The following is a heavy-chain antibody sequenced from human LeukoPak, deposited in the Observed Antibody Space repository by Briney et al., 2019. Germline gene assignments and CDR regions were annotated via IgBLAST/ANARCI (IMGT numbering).Heavy chain of an antibody. J-gene: IGHJ4*02. Sequence: PSETLSLTCAVYGVSFSDYFWSWIRQPPGKGLEWIGEISHSGSTTYNPSLRSRVTISGDTSKKQFSLKLSSVTAADTAVYYCVTYYYGSSAPKRNYWGQGILVTVSS. CDR3: VTYYYGSSAPKRNY. CDR2: ISHSGST. CDR1: GVSFSDYF. V-gene: IGHV4-34*01. D-gene: IGHD3-22*01.